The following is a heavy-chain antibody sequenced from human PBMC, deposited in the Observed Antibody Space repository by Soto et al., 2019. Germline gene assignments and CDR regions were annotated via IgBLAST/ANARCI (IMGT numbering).Heavy chain of an antibody. Sequence: PWGVLRLSCTASGFTFGDYAMSWVRQAPGKGLEWVGFIRSKAYGGTTEYAASVKGRFTISRDDSKSIAYLQMNSLKTEDTAVYYCTRDEERYCSGAGGGCSPYYYGMDVWGQGTTVTVSS. CDR3: TRDEERYCSGAGGGCSPYYYGMDV. J-gene: IGHJ6*02. CDR2: IRSKAYGGTT. D-gene: IGHD2-15*01. V-gene: IGHV3-49*04. CDR1: GFTFGDYA.